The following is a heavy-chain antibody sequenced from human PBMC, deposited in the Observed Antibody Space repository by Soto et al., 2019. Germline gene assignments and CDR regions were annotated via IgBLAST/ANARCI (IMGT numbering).Heavy chain of an antibody. J-gene: IGHJ4*02. CDR1: GERVSSTPAA. Sequence: PIQTLWITCDLPGERVSSTPAARYWIKSSPSRGLEWLGRTYYRSNWRHDYAASVKSRITVNPDTSNNHSSLQLNSVTPDDTAVYYCARGVGSSGFDLLGQGTLDTV. D-gene: IGHD2-2*01. CDR3: ARGVGSSGFDL. CDR2: TYYRSNWRH. V-gene: IGHV6-1*01.